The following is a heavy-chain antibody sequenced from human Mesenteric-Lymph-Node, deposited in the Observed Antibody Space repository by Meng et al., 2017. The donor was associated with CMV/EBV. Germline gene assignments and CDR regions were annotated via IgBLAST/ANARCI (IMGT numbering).Heavy chain of an antibody. CDR1: GYTFTNYY. V-gene: IGHV1-2*02. Sequence: ASVKVSCKASGYTFTNYYMHWVRQAPGQGLEWMGWIYPNSGGTNYAQKFQGRVTMTRDTSISTAYMELSRLRSDDTAVYYCARGGIAAAGKRGDDCCGQGTLVTVSS. D-gene: IGHD6-13*01. J-gene: IGHJ4*02. CDR3: ARGGIAAAGKRGDDC. CDR2: IYPNSGGT.